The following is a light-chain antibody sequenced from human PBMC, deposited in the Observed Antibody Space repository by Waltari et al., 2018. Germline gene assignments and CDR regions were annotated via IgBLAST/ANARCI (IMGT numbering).Light chain of an antibody. CDR2: KAS. CDR3: QQYNTYSS. CDR1: QSISNY. J-gene: IGKJ2*03. Sequence: DIQMTQSPSTLSASVGATITITCRASQSISNYLAWYQQKPGKAPKLLIYKASTSGSGVPSRFSGSGSGTEFTLTINSLQPDDFATYYCQQYNTYSSFGQGTKLEIK. V-gene: IGKV1-5*03.